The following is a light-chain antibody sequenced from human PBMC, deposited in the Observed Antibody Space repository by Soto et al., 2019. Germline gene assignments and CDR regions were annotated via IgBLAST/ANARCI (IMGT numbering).Light chain of an antibody. CDR2: AAS. Sequence: DIQLTQSPSFLSASVGDRVTITCRASQGISSYLAWYQQKPGKAPKLLISAASTLQSGVPSRFSGSGSGTEFTVSISSLQAEGFATYYCQQLSSYPLFGPGTKVDIK. CDR1: QGISSY. V-gene: IGKV1-9*01. J-gene: IGKJ3*01. CDR3: QQLSSYPL.